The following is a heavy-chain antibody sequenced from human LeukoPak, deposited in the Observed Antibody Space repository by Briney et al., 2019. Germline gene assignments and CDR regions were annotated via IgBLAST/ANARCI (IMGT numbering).Heavy chain of an antibody. CDR3: AGLIRPGWFDP. CDR2: IYTSGST. D-gene: IGHD1-14*01. J-gene: IGHJ5*02. Sequence: PSETLSLTCTVSGGSISSSSYYWSWIRQPAGKGLEWIGRIYTSGSTNYNPSLKSRVTMSVDTSKNQFSLKLSSVTAADTAVYYCAGLIRPGWFDPWGQGTLVTVSS. CDR1: GGSISSSSYY. V-gene: IGHV4-61*02.